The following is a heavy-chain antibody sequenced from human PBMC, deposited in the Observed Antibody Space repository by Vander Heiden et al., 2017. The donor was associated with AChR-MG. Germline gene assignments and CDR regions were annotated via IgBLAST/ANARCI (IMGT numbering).Heavy chain of an antibody. CDR3: ARGPPVTYDSNWFDP. D-gene: IGHD3-22*01. J-gene: IGHJ5*02. CDR2: IYYSGST. CDR1: GGSISSGGYY. Sequence: QVQLQESGPGLVKPSQTLSLTCTVSGGSISSGGYYWSWIRQHPGKGLEWIGYIYYSGSTYYNPSLKSRVTISVDTSKNQFSLKLSSVTAADTAVYYCARGPPVTYDSNWFDPWGQGTLVTVSS. V-gene: IGHV4-31*03.